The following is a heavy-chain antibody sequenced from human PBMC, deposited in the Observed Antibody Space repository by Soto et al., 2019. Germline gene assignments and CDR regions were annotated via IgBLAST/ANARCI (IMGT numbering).Heavy chain of an antibody. D-gene: IGHD3-10*01. CDR1: GFTFSSYA. Sequence: GGSLRLSCAASGFTFSSYAMSWVRQAPGKGLEWVSAISGSGGSTYYADSVKGRFTISRDNSKNTLYLQMNSLRAEDTAVYYCAKHLWFGELPSNWFDPWGQGTLVTVSS. CDR2: ISGSGGST. J-gene: IGHJ5*02. CDR3: AKHLWFGELPSNWFDP. V-gene: IGHV3-23*01.